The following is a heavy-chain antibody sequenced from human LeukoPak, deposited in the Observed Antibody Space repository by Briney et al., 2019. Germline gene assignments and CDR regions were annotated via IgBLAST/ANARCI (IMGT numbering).Heavy chain of an antibody. Sequence: SGGSLRLSCAASGFTFSSYGMHWVRQAPGKGLEWVAFIRYDGSNKYYADSVKGRFAISRDNSKNTLYLQMNSLRAEDTAVYYCAKDPTLPSELEYMDVWGKGTTVTVSS. D-gene: IGHD1-26*01. CDR1: GFTFSSYG. CDR3: AKDPTLPSELEYMDV. J-gene: IGHJ6*03. CDR2: IRYDGSNK. V-gene: IGHV3-30*02.